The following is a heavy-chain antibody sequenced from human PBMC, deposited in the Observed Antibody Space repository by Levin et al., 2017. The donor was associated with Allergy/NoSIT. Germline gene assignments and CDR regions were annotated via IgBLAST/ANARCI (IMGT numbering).Heavy chain of an antibody. V-gene: IGHV3-48*01. Sequence: GESLKISCAASGFTFRTYSMNWVRQAPGKGLEWVSYISGTSTTIYYADSVKGRFTISRDNARNSVYLQMNSLTAEDTAVYYCARASHYYDSSGYLDERAFDIWGQGTMVTVSS. CDR3: ARASHYYDSSGYLDERAFDI. D-gene: IGHD3-22*01. J-gene: IGHJ3*02. CDR2: ISGTSTTI. CDR1: GFTFRTYS.